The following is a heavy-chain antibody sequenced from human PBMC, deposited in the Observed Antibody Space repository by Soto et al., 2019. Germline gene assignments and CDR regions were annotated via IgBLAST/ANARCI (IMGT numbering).Heavy chain of an antibody. V-gene: IGHV1-18*01. CDR2: ISAYNGNT. CDR1: GYTFTSYG. CDR3: SRGNRIEAFDI. Sequence: ASVKVCCKASGYTFTSYGISWVRQAPGRGLEWMGWISAYNGNTKYAPKLQGRVTMTTDTSTSTAYMELRSLRSDDTAVYYCSRGNRIEAFDIWGQGTMVTVSS. J-gene: IGHJ3*02. D-gene: IGHD2-15*01.